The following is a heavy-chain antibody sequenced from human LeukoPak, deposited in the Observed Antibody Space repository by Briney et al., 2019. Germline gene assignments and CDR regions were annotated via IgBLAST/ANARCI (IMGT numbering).Heavy chain of an antibody. CDR3: ARDIAAAGTFCFDY. J-gene: IGHJ4*02. Sequence: ASVSVTCKASGYTFTGYYMHWVRQAPGQGLEWMGWIYTNSGGTNKAHTFQGRVTMTRDTSISTAYMKLSRLRSDDTAVYYCARDIAAAGTFCFDYWGQGTLVTVSS. CDR2: IYTNSGGT. D-gene: IGHD6-13*01. V-gene: IGHV1-2*02. CDR1: GYTFTGYY.